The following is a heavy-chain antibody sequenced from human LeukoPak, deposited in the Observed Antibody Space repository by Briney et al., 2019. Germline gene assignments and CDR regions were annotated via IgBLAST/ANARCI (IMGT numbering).Heavy chain of an antibody. CDR2: INWNGGRT. D-gene: IGHD3-3*01. CDR1: GFSFSSYG. Sequence: GGSLRLSCAASGFSFSSYGMHWVRQAPGKGLEWVSGINWNGGRTAYADSVKGRFTISRDNAKNSLDLQVNSLRAEDTALYYCARDAFTIFGVLPYFFDYWGQGTLVTVSS. J-gene: IGHJ4*02. CDR3: ARDAFTIFGVLPYFFDY. V-gene: IGHV3-20*04.